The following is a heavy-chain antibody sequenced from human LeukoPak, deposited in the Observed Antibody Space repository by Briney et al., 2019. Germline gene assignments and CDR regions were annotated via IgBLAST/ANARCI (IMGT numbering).Heavy chain of an antibody. J-gene: IGHJ4*02. CDR3: ARRGSGSYSTAVDY. D-gene: IGHD1-26*01. Sequence: GESLKISCEGSGYSFTYYWIGWVRQMPGRGLEWMGIIYPGDSDTRYSPSFQGHVTISADKSISTAYLQWSSLKASDTAMYYCARRGSGSYSTAVDYWGQGTLVTVSS. CDR1: GYSFTYYW. CDR2: IYPGDSDT. V-gene: IGHV5-51*01.